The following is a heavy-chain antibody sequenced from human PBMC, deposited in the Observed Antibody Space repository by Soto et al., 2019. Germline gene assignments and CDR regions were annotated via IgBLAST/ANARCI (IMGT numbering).Heavy chain of an antibody. J-gene: IGHJ6*02. D-gene: IGHD3-22*01. CDR3: ARSPDSSGYYPRWYYYGMDV. V-gene: IGHV4-59*08. Sequence: PSETLSLTCTVSGGSFSPNYWSWIRQPPGKGLKWVGYIYYGGTTSYNPSLQSRVTISLETSKSQFSLRLTSVTAADTAVYYCARSPDSSGYYPRWYYYGMDVWGQGTTVTVSS. CDR2: IYYGGTT. CDR1: GGSFSPNY.